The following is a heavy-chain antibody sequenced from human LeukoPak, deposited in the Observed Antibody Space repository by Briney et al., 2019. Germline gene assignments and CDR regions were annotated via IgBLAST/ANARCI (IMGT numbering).Heavy chain of an antibody. CDR2: ISWDGDST. Sequence: QYGGSLRLSCAASGFTFDDYAMHWVRQAPGKGLECVSLISWDGDSTYYSDSVKGRFTISRDNNKNSLYLQMNSLRTEDTALYYCATAPYDSIGIFDYWGQGTLVTVSS. V-gene: IGHV3-43D*03. J-gene: IGHJ4*02. CDR1: GFTFDDYA. CDR3: ATAPYDSIGIFDY. D-gene: IGHD3-22*01.